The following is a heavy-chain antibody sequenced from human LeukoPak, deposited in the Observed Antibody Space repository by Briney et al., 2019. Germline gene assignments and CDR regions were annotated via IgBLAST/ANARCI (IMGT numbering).Heavy chain of an antibody. CDR2: IGTAGDT. D-gene: IGHD3-16*02. J-gene: IGHJ4*02. Sequence: PGGSLRLSCAASGFTFSSYDMHWVRQATGKGLEWVSAIGTAGDTYYPGSVKGRFTISRENAKNSLYLQMNSLRAGDTAVYYCARAQSDRTAFDYWGQGTLVAVSS. CDR3: ARAQSDRTAFDY. CDR1: GFTFSSYD. V-gene: IGHV3-13*01.